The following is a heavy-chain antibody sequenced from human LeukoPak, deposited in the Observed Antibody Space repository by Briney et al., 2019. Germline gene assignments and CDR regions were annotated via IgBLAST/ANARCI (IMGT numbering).Heavy chain of an antibody. D-gene: IGHD3-10*01. CDR2: ISGSGGST. J-gene: IGHJ4*02. CDR3: AKLYGSGSYWLDY. Sequence: GGSLRLSCAASGFTFSSYAMSWVRQAPGKGLEWVSAISGSGGSTYYADSVKGRFTISRDSSKNTLYLQMNSLRAEDTAVYYCAKLYGSGSYWLDYWGQGTLVTVSS. CDR1: GFTFSSYA. V-gene: IGHV3-23*01.